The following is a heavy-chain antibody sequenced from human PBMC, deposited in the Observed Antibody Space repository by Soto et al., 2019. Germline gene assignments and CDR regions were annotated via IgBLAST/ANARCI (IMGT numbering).Heavy chain of an antibody. CDR2: IYYSGST. CDR3: ARETVSDGYSYGWDWFDP. D-gene: IGHD5-18*01. J-gene: IGHJ5*02. CDR1: GGSVSSGSYY. Sequence: KPSETLSLTCTVSGGSVSSGSYYWSWIRQPPGKGLEWIGYIYYSGSTNYNPSLKSRVTISVDTSKNQFSLKLSSVTAADTAVYYCARETVSDGYSYGWDWFDPVGQGTLVTVSS. V-gene: IGHV4-61*01.